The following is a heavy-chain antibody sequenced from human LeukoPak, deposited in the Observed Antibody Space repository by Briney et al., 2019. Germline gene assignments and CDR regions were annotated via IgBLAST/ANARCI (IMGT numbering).Heavy chain of an antibody. CDR2: IYYSGST. J-gene: IGHJ3*02. CDR1: GGSISSGGYY. V-gene: IGHV4-31*03. Sequence: SQTLSLTCTVSGGSISSGGYYWSWIRQHPGKGLEWIGYIYYSGSTYYNPSLKSRVTISVDTSKNQFSLKLSSVTAADTAVYYCARYPVVIDGYNVHDAFDIWGQGTMVTVSS. D-gene: IGHD5-24*01. CDR3: ARYPVVIDGYNVHDAFDI.